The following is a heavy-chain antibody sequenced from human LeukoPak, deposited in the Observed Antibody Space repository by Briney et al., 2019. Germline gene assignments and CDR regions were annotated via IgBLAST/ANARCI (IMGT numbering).Heavy chain of an antibody. V-gene: IGHV1-18*01. J-gene: IGHJ4*02. CDR3: ARAGPGSGWYFDY. D-gene: IGHD6-19*01. CDR1: GYDFTSVG. Sequence: GASVKVSCEDSGYDFTSVGITWVRRAPGQRLEWMEWISPYNGNTRYAQKFQGRVAVTTDTSTTTAYMELRGLRFNDTAVYYCARAGPGSGWYFDYWGQGTLVTVSS. CDR2: ISPYNGNT.